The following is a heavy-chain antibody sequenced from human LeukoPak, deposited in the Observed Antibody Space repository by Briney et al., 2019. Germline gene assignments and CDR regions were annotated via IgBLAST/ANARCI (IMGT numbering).Heavy chain of an antibody. Sequence: GGSLRLSCAASGFTFSSYGMHWVRQAPGKGLEWVAVISYDGSNKYYADSVKGRFTISRDNSNNTLYLQMNSLRAEDTAVYYCANHFGGTGQDAFDIWGQGTMVTVSS. CDR2: ISYDGSNK. CDR3: ANHFGGTGQDAFDI. V-gene: IGHV3-30*18. D-gene: IGHD3-3*01. J-gene: IGHJ3*02. CDR1: GFTFSSYG.